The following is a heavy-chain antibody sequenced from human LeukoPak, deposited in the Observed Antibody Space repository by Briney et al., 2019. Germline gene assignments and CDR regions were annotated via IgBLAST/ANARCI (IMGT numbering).Heavy chain of an antibody. D-gene: IGHD3-16*02. J-gene: IGHJ3*02. Sequence: ASVKVSCKASGYTFTSYYMHWVRQAPGPGLEWMGIINPSGGSTSYAQKFQGRATMTRDTSTSTVYMGLSSLRSEDTAVYYCAREPPRYIARAFDIWGQGKMVTVSS. V-gene: IGHV1-46*01. CDR3: AREPPRYIARAFDI. CDR1: GYTFTSYY. CDR2: INPSGGST.